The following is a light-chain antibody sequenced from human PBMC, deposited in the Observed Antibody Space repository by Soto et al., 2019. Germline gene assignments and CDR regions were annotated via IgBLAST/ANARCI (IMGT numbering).Light chain of an antibody. Sequence: EIVLTQSPATLYLSPGERATLTCRASQTVSSNLAWYRQRPGQAARLLIHDASNTATGIPAMFSGSGSGTVFTLTISSLEPEYSAVYYCQQRGHWPTFGQGTKV. CDR2: DAS. CDR3: QQRGHWPT. V-gene: IGKV3-11*01. CDR1: QTVSSN. J-gene: IGKJ1*01.